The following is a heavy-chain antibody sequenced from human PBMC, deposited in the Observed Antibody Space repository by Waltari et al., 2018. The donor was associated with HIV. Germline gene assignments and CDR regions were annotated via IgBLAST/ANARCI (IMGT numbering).Heavy chain of an antibody. CDR1: GGTFSSYT. CDR2: IIPILCIA. J-gene: IGHJ4*02. Sequence: QVQLVQSGAEVKKPGSSVKVSCKASGGTFSSYTISWVRQAPGQGLEWMGMIIPILCIANYAQKFHGRVTITADKSTSTAYMELSSLRSEDTAVYYCATDVETRRDYWGQGTLVTVSS. D-gene: IGHD2-15*01. CDR3: ATDVETRRDY. V-gene: IGHV1-69*02.